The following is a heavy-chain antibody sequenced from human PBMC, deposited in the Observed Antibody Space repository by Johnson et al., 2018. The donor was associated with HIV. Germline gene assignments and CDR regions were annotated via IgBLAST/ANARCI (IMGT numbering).Heavy chain of an antibody. D-gene: IGHD3-10*01. CDR2: ISSSGSTI. CDR3: ARSGADYYALTDAFDI. J-gene: IGHJ3*02. CDR1: GITFSDYY. Sequence: QVQLVESGGGVVQPGRSLRLSCEASGITFSDYYMSWIRQAPGRGLEWVSYISSSGSTIYYADSVKGRFTISRDNAKNSLYLQMNSLRAEDTAVYYCARSGADYYALTDAFDIWGQGTMVTVSS. V-gene: IGHV3-11*04.